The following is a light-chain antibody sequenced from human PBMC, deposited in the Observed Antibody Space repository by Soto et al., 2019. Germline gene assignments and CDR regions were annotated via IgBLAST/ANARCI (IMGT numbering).Light chain of an antibody. CDR1: QSVSSSY. V-gene: IGKV3-20*01. J-gene: IGKJ3*01. CDR2: GAS. Sequence: EIVLTQSPGTLSLSPGERATLSCRASQSVSSSYLSWYQQKPGQAPRLLIYGASSRATGIPERFSGSGSGTDFTLTIIRLVPEDFAVYYCQQYGSSPLFTFGHGTKVDIK. CDR3: QQYGSSPLFT.